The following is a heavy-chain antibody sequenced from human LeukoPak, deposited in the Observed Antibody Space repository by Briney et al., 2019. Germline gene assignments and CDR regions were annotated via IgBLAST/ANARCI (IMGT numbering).Heavy chain of an antibody. D-gene: IGHD1-14*01. Sequence: ASVKVSCKPSGYPFTTYEINWVRQAAGQGLEWMGWVHPNSGNTAYAQKFQGRVTMTRDTSISTAYIELSSLRSDDTAVYFCARGPRNDPWGQGTLVTVSS. CDR3: ARGPRNDP. V-gene: IGHV1-8*01. CDR1: GYPFTTYE. J-gene: IGHJ5*02. CDR2: VHPNSGNT.